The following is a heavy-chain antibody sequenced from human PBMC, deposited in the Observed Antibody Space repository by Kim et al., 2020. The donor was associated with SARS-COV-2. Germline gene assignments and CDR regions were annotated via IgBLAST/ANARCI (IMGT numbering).Heavy chain of an antibody. V-gene: IGHV4-4*02. CDR2: IYHSGST. CDR3: ASPYYDILTGHTHGFAFDI. Sequence: SETLSLTCAVSGGSISSSNWWSWVRQPPGKGLEWIGEIYHSGSTNYNPSLKSRVTISVDKSKNQFSLKLSSVTAADTAVYYCASPYYDILTGHTHGFAFDIWGQGTMVTVSS. D-gene: IGHD3-9*01. J-gene: IGHJ3*02. CDR1: GGSISSSNW.